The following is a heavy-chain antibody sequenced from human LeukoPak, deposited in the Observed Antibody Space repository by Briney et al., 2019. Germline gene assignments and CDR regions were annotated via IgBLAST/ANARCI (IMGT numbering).Heavy chain of an antibody. CDR2: IWYDGSNK. Sequence: PGRSLRLSCAASGFTFSSYGMHWVRQAPGKGLEWVAVIWYDGSNKYYADSVKGRFTISRDNSKNTLYLQMNSLRAEDTAVYYCARDGTAAGDYSFDYWAREPWSPSPQ. CDR3: ARDGTAAGDYSFDY. CDR1: GFTFSSYG. J-gene: IGHJ4*02. D-gene: IGHD6-13*01. V-gene: IGHV3-33*01.